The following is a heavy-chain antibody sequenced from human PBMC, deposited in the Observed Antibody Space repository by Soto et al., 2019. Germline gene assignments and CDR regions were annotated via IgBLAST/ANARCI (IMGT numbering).Heavy chain of an antibody. Sequence: GGSLRLSCAASGFTFSDHFMDWVRQAPGKGLEWVARSRNRANYYTTEYAASVRGRFTVSRDGSKISLYLQMSSLKTEDTAVYYCAGGATGRAPFQHWGRGTLVTVS. J-gene: IGHJ1*01. CDR1: GFTFSDHF. CDR2: SRNRANYYTT. CDR3: AGGATGRAPFQH. V-gene: IGHV3-72*01. D-gene: IGHD2-8*02.